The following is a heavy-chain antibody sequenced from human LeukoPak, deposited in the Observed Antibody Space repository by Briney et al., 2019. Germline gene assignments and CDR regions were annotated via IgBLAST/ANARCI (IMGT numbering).Heavy chain of an antibody. CDR3: ARAGKQQLVRWFDP. CDR2: INPSGGST. J-gene: IGHJ5*02. D-gene: IGHD6-13*01. CDR1: GYTFTSYY. V-gene: IGHV1-46*01. Sequence: ASVKVSCKASGYTFTSYYMHWVRQAPGQGLEWMGIINPSGGSTSYAQKFQGRVTMTRDMSTSTVYMELSSLRSEGMAVYYCARAGKQQLVRWFDPWGQGTLVTVSS.